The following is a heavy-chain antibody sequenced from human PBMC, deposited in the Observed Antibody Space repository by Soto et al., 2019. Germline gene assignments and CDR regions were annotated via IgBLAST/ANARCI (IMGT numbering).Heavy chain of an antibody. V-gene: IGHV3-30-3*01. CDR3: ARVKTDYSNPRGPFFFYGMDV. CDR1: EFTFSSYA. Sequence: QVQLVESGGGVVHPERSLRLSCSASEFTFSSYAMHWVRQAPGKGLEWVAGISYDGGHKFYGDSVRGRFTISRDSSKTTVSLQMNSLRPEGTAAYYCARVKTDYSNPRGPFFFYGMDVWGHGTAVTVSS. D-gene: IGHD4-4*01. CDR2: ISYDGGHK. J-gene: IGHJ6*02.